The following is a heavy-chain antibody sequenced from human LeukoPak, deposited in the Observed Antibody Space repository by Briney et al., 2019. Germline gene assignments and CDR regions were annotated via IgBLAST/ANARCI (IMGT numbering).Heavy chain of an antibody. J-gene: IGHJ4*02. CDR1: GGSFTSYY. D-gene: IGHD3-9*01. CDR2: IHTSGST. Sequence: PSETLSLTCTVSGGSFTSYYWSWIRQPPGKGLEWTGHIHTSGSTNYNPSLKSRVTQSVGTAKNQFALKLSSVTAAATAIYYCARLTGGHYFESWGQGTLVTVSS. CDR3: ARLTGGHYFES. V-gene: IGHV4-4*09.